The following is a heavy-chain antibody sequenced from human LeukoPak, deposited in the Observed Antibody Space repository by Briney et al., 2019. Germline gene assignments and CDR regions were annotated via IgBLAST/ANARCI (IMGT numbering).Heavy chain of an antibody. CDR1: GGSISSHY. Sequence: SETLSLTCTASGGSISSHYWSWIRQPPGQGLEWIGYIYYSGSTNYNPSLKSRVTISVDTSKHQLSLKQSSVTAADTAMYYCARGIAAAGTLHYYYYYYMDVWGKGTTVTVSS. J-gene: IGHJ6*03. D-gene: IGHD6-13*01. V-gene: IGHV4-59*11. CDR3: ARGIAAAGTLHYYYYYYMDV. CDR2: IYYSGST.